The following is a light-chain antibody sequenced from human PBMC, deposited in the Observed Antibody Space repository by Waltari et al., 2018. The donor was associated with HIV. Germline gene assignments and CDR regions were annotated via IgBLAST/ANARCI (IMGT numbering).Light chain of an antibody. CDR2: LNLDCGH. CDR3: QTWDTGIRV. J-gene: IGLJ1*01. CDR1: SGHSKYA. V-gene: IGLV4-69*01. Sequence: QVVLTQSPSASASLGASVQLTCTLSSGHSKYAIAWHQHQQEKVPRYLMKLNLDCGHSKGAGIPDRFSGSSSWTERYLTISSLQSEDEAVYYCQTWDTGIRVFGIGTKVTV.